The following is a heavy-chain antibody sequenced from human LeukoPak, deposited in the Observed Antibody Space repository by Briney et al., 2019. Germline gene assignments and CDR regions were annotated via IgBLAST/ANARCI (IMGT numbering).Heavy chain of an antibody. D-gene: IGHD3-22*01. CDR2: ISAYHGHT. CDR1: GYIFTSYG. V-gene: IGHV1-18*01. CDR3: ASTSPKYYYESSGYSSLFDN. J-gene: IGHJ4*02. Sequence: GASVKVSCKASGYIFTSYGISWVRQAPGQGLEWMGWISAYHGHTRYVQKLQDRVTMTTDTSTSTAYMDLRSLRSDDTAVYYCASTSPKYYYESSGYSSLFDNWGQGTLVTVSS.